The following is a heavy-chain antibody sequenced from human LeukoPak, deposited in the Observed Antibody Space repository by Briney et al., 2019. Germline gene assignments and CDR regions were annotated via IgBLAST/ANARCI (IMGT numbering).Heavy chain of an antibody. D-gene: IGHD4-11*01. CDR1: GFTFSNYA. CDR2: IYSGGST. Sequence: GGSLRLSCAASGFTFSNYAMSWVRQAPGKGLEWVSLIYSGGSTYYADSVRGRFTISRDNSKNTLYLQMNSLRVEDTAVYYCARIYNWGQGTLVTVSS. V-gene: IGHV3-66*01. CDR3: ARIYN. J-gene: IGHJ4*02.